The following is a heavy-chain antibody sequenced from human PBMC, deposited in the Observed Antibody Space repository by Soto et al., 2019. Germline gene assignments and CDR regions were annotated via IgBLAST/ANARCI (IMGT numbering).Heavy chain of an antibody. CDR3: ARVVSSGWLTLPEYYFDY. V-gene: IGHV1-69*06. J-gene: IGHJ4*02. CDR2: IIPIFGTA. CDR1: GGTFSSYA. D-gene: IGHD6-19*01. Sequence: ASVKVSCKASGGTFSSYAISWVRQAPGQGLEWMGGIIPIFGTANYAQKFQGRVTITADKSTSTAYMELSSLRSEDTAVYYCARVVSSGWLTLPEYYFDYWGQGTLVTVSS.